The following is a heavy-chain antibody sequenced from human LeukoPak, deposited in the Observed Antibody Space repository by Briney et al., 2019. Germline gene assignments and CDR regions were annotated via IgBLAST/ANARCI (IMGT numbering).Heavy chain of an antibody. CDR3: AKFGDSGNYYYMDV. CDR2: ISGSGVTT. D-gene: IGHD4-17*01. CDR1: GFPFTNYA. J-gene: IGHJ6*03. V-gene: IGHV3-23*01. Sequence: GGSLRLSCAASGFPFTNYAMTWVRQAPGKGLEWVSAISGSGVTTYYADSVKGRFTISSDKSKNTLSLRMNSLRAEDTAVYYCAKFGDSGNYYYMDVWGTGTTVTVSS.